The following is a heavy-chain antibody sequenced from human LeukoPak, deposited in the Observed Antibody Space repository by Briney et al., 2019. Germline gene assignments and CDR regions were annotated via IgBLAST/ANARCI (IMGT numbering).Heavy chain of an antibody. J-gene: IGHJ4*02. CDR2: ISGSGGST. CDR3: AKRRYGDYGDFDY. D-gene: IGHD4-17*01. V-gene: IGHV3-23*01. CDR1: GFTFSSYW. Sequence: GGSLRLSCAASGFTFSSYWMHWVRQAPGKGLEWVSTISGSGGSTYYADSVKGRFSVSRDNSKNTVYLQMNSLRAEDTVVYYCAKRRYGDYGDFDYWGQGTLVTVSS.